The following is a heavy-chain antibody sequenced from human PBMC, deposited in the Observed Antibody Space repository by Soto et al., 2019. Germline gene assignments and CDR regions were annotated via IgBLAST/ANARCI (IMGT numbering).Heavy chain of an antibody. V-gene: IGHV4-4*07. J-gene: IGHJ5*02. CDR3: AKGRGFYSDNYFDP. D-gene: IGHD3-22*01. CDR1: LDSISNSY. Sequence: SETLSLTCSVSLDSISNSYWTWIRQPAGKGLEWIGHIYSSGNANYNPSLKSRVTMSLDTSKNQFSLSLKSVTAADTATYYCAKGRGFYSDNYFDPWGQGTQVTVSS. CDR2: IYSSGNA.